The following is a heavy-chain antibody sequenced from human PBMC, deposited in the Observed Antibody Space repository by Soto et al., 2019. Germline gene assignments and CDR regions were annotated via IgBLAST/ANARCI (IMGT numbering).Heavy chain of an antibody. CDR3: AKKVPAALRLYYFFGLDV. D-gene: IGHD2-15*01. CDR2: ISQSGTT. CDR1: GASISSDNR. V-gene: IGHV4-4*02. J-gene: IGHJ6*02. Sequence: QVQLQESGPGLVKPSGTLSLTCAVSGASISSDNRWTWVRQPPGEGLEWIGEISQSGTTKYNPSLTSRVTISVDKSTNHFSLRLTSMTAADTAVYYCAKKVPAALRLYYFFGLDVWGQGTTVTVSS.